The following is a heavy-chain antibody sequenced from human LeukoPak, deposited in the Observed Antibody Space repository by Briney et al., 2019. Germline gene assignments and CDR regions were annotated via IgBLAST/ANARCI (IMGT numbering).Heavy chain of an antibody. CDR1: GYSFTSYW. J-gene: IGHJ3*02. V-gene: IGHV5-51*01. D-gene: IGHD6-13*01. CDR3: ASPYSSSWYGNAFDI. Sequence: GEPLKISCKGSGYSFTSYWIGWVRQMPGKGLEWMGIIYPGDSDTRYSPSFQGQVTISANKSISTAYLQWSSLKASDTAMYYCASPYSSSWYGNAFDIWGQGTMVTVSS. CDR2: IYPGDSDT.